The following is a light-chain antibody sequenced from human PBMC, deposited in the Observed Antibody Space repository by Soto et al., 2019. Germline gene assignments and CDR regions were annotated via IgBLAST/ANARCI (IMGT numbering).Light chain of an antibody. CDR2: AAS. V-gene: IGKV1-39*01. Sequence: DIQMTQSPSSLSASVGDRVTITCRASQSISAYLNWYLQKPGKAPKLLIFAASSLQSGVPSRFSGSGSGTDFTLPIRSLQPEDFATYYWQQTYSSPRITFGQGTRLEIK. CDR1: QSISAY. CDR3: QQTYSSPRIT. J-gene: IGKJ5*01.